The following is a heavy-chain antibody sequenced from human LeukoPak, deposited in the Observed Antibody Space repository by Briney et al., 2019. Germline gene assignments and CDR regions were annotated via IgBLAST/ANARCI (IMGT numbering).Heavy chain of an antibody. CDR2: INPILGIA. J-gene: IGHJ6*02. D-gene: IGHD5-24*01. V-gene: IGHV1-69*04. CDR1: GGTFSSYA. CDR3: ARGRDGYNYYYYYGMDV. Sequence: ASVKVSCKASGGTFSSYAISWVRQAPGQGLEWMGRINPILGIANYAQKFQGRVTITADKSTSTAYMELSSLRSEDTAVYYCARGRDGYNYYYYYGMDVWGQGTTVTVSS.